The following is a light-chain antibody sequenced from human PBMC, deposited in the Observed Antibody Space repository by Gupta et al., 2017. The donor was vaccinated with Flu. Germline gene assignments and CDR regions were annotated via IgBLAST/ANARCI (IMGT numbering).Light chain of an antibody. CDR1: QSRVYSPNNKDY. CDR3: QQDDNTPRA. V-gene: IGKV4-1*01. Sequence: DIVMTHSPNSLGASLGERATINCKSSQSRVYSPNNKDYLAWYQQKPGQPPKLLISWATRRAGGVPDRFSGSGYGTEFTLTINCRQPEDVAVYYCQQDDNTPRAFGHGTTVHIK. CDR2: WAT. J-gene: IGKJ3*01.